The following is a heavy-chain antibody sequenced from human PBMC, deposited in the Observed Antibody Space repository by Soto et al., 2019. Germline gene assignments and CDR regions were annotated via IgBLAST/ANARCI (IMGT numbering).Heavy chain of an antibody. CDR3: ARAPGYYYGSKYYFDY. J-gene: IGHJ4*02. D-gene: IGHD3-10*01. V-gene: IGHV4-59*01. CDR1: GGSISSYY. CDR2: IYYSGST. Sequence: SETLSLTCTVSGGSISSYYWSWIRQPPGKGLEWIGYIYYSGSTNYNPSLKSRVTISVDTSKNQFSLKLSSATAADTAVYYCARAPGYYYGSKYYFDYWGQGTLVTVSS.